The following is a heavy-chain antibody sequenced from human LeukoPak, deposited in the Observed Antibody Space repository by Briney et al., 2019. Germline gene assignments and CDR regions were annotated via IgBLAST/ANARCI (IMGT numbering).Heavy chain of an antibody. Sequence: GGSLRPSRAASGFTFSSYWMHWVRQAPGKGLVWVSRINTDGSSTSYADSVKGRFTISRDNAKNTLYLQMNSLRAEDTAVYYCARDKAVVPAAPPDYWGQGTLVTVSS. V-gene: IGHV3-74*01. J-gene: IGHJ4*02. CDR3: ARDKAVVPAAPPDY. CDR1: GFTFSSYW. CDR2: INTDGSST. D-gene: IGHD2-2*01.